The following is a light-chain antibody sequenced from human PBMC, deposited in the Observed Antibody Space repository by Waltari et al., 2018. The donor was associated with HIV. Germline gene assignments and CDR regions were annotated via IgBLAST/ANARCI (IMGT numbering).Light chain of an antibody. CDR1: SPNLGSNY. Sequence: QSVLTQPPSASGTPGQRVTISCSGSSPNLGSNYVYWYQQLPGTAPKPLIFRNNQRPSGVPDRFSGSKSGTSASLAISGLRSEDEAEYYCAAWDDSLSGYVFGTGTKVTVL. V-gene: IGLV1-47*01. J-gene: IGLJ1*01. CDR2: RNN. CDR3: AAWDDSLSGYV.